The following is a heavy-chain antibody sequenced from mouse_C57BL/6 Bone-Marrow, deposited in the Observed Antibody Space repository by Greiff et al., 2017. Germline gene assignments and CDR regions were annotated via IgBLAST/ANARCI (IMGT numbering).Heavy chain of an antibody. Sequence: VQLQQSGAELVRPGTSVKVSCKASGYAFTNYLVEWVKQRPGQGLEWIGVINPGSGGTNYNEKFKGKATLTADKSSSTAYMQLSSLTSEDSAVYFGAIATVGALPWYFEVWGTGTTVTVSS. J-gene: IGHJ1*03. V-gene: IGHV1-54*01. CDR3: AIATVGALPWYFEV. CDR1: GYAFTNYL. D-gene: IGHD1-1*01. CDR2: INPGSGGT.